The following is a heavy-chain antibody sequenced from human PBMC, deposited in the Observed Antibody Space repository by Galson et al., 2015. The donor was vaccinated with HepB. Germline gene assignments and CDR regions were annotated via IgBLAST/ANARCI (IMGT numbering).Heavy chain of an antibody. CDR2: IWYDGSNK. J-gene: IGHJ6*02. D-gene: IGHD5-12*01. CDR3: ARGYSGYGVGYYYYYGMDV. V-gene: IGHV3-33*08. CDR1: GFTFSSYG. Sequence: SLRLSCAASGFTFSSYGMHWVRQAPGKGLEWVAVIWYDGSNKYYADSVKGRFTISRDNSKNTLYLQMNSLRAEDTAVYYCARGYSGYGVGYYYYYGMDVWGQGTTVTVSS.